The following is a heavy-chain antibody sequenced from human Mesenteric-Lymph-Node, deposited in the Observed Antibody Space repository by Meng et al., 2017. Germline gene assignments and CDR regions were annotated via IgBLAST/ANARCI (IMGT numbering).Heavy chain of an antibody. CDR1: GFTFSSYA. CDR3: ARGALVVVAATPGQFDP. V-gene: IGHV3-30*01. CDR2: ISYDGSNK. D-gene: IGHD2-15*01. J-gene: IGHJ5*02. Sequence: GGSLRLSCAASGFTFSSYAMHWVRQAPGKGLEWVAVISYDGSNKYYADSVKGRFTISRDNSKNTLYLQMNSLRAEDTAVYYCARGALVVVAATPGQFDPWGQGTLVTVSS.